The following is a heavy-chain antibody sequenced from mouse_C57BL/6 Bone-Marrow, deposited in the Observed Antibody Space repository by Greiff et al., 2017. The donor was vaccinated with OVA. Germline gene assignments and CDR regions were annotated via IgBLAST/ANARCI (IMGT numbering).Heavy chain of an antibody. CDR1: GFTFSSYG. D-gene: IGHD1-1*01. J-gene: IGHJ3*01. Sequence: DVLLVESGGDLVKPGGSLKLSCAASGFTFSSYGMSWVRQTPDKRLEWVATISSGGSYTYYPDSVKGRFTISRDNAKNTLYLQMSSLKSEDTAMYYCARPITTVVAPFAYWGQGTLVTVSA. CDR2: ISSGGSYT. V-gene: IGHV5-6*01. CDR3: ARPITTVVAPFAY.